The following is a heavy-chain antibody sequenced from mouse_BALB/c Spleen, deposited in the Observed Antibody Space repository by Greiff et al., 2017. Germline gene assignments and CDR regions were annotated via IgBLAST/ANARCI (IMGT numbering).Heavy chain of an antibody. CDR1: GFNIKDTY. J-gene: IGHJ1*01. CDR2: IDPANGNT. CDR3: AVMITKSHWYFDV. Sequence: EVQLQESGAELVKPGASVKLSCTASGFNIKDTYMHWVKQRPEQGLEWIGRIDPANGNTKYDPKFQGKATITADTSSNTAYLQLSSLTSEDTAVYYCAVMITKSHWYFDVWGAGTTVTVSS. V-gene: IGHV14-3*02. D-gene: IGHD2-4*01.